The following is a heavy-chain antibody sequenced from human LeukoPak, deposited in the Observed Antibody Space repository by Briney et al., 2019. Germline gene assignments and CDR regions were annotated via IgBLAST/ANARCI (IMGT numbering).Heavy chain of an antibody. D-gene: IGHD4-23*01. CDR2: FDPEDGET. V-gene: IGHV1-24*01. Sequence: ASVKVSCKVSGYTLTELSMHWVRQAPGKGLEWMGGFDPEDGETIYAQKFQGRVTMTEDTSADTAYMELSSLRSEDTAVYYCARDLYGGKTRYFDYWGQGTLVTVSS. CDR1: GYTLTELS. CDR3: ARDLYGGKTRYFDY. J-gene: IGHJ4*02.